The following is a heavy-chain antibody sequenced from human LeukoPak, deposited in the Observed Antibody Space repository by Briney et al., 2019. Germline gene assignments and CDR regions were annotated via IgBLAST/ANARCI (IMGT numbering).Heavy chain of an antibody. V-gene: IGHV4-38-2*01. D-gene: IGHD4-11*01. CDR3: ARHVYSNYYLDY. Sequence: PSETLSLTCAVSGYSISSGYYWGWIRQPPGKGMEWIGSIYHSGSTYYNPSLKSRVTISVDTSKNQFSLKLSSVTAADTAVYYCARHVYSNYYLDYWGQGTLVTLSS. CDR1: GYSISSGYY. J-gene: IGHJ4*02. CDR2: IYHSGST.